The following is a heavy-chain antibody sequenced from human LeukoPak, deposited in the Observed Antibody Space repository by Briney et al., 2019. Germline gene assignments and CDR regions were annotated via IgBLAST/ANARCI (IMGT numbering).Heavy chain of an antibody. Sequence: PGRSLRLSRAASGFTFDDYAMHWARQAPGKGLEWVSGISWNSGSIGYADSVKGRFTISRDNAKNSLYLQMNSLRAEDTALYYCAKDIRDFVSSWYDYWGQGTLVTVSS. V-gene: IGHV3-9*01. CDR2: ISWNSGSI. D-gene: IGHD6-13*01. CDR3: AKDIRDFVSSWYDY. J-gene: IGHJ4*02. CDR1: GFTFDDYA.